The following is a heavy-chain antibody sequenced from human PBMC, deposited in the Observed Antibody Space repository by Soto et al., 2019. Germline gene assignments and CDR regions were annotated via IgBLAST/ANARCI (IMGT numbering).Heavy chain of an antibody. J-gene: IGHJ4*02. V-gene: IGHV3-30-3*01. Sequence: QVQLVESGGGVVQPGRSLRLSCAASGFTFSSYAMHWVRQASGKGLEWVAVISYDGSNKYYADSVKGRFTISRDNSKNTLYLQMNSLRAEDTAVYYCARDQTQAIYDSSGYYGYWGQGTLVTVSS. CDR3: ARDQTQAIYDSSGYYGY. D-gene: IGHD3-22*01. CDR2: ISYDGSNK. CDR1: GFTFSSYA.